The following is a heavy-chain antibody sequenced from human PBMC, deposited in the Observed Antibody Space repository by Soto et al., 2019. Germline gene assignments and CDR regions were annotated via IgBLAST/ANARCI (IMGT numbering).Heavy chain of an antibody. CDR3: GYSPSSAAGYYYGMDV. J-gene: IGHJ6*02. V-gene: IGHV3-53*01. Sequence: PXECLRLTCAASGFTFSSNYMSWVRQATGRGLEWVSVIYSGGSTYYADSVKGRFTISRDNSKNTLYLQMNSLRAEDTAVYYCGYSPSSAAGYYYGMDVCGQRTTVTV. CDR2: IYSGGST. CDR1: GFTFSSNY. D-gene: IGHD6-6*01.